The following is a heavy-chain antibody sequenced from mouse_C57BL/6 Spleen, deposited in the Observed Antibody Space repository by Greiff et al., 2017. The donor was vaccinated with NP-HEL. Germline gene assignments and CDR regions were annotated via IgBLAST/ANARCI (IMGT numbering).Heavy chain of an antibody. J-gene: IGHJ3*01. CDR1: GYTFTDYN. V-gene: IGHV1-18*01. D-gene: IGHD1-1*01. CDR3: ARSRYGSSAWFAY. Sequence: EVQLVESGPELVKPGASVKIPCKASGYTFTDYNMDWVKQSHGKSLEWIGDINPNNGGTIYNQKFKGKATLTVDKSSSTAYMELRSLTSEDTAVYYCARSRYGSSAWFAYWGQGTLVTVSA. CDR2: INPNNGGT.